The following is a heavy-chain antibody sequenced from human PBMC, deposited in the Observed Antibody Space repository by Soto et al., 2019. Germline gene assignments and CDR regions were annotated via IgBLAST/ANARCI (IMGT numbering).Heavy chain of an antibody. V-gene: IGHV3-33*01. CDR3: ARGGGSGSYFDY. J-gene: IGHJ4*02. Sequence: QVQLVESGGGVVQPGRSLRLSCAASGFTFSSYGMHWVRQAPGKGLEWVAVIWYDGSNKYYADSVKGRFTISRDNSKNTLYLQMNSLRAEDTAVYYCARGGGSGSYFDYWGQGTLVTVPS. CDR1: GFTFSSYG. CDR2: IWYDGSNK. D-gene: IGHD1-26*01.